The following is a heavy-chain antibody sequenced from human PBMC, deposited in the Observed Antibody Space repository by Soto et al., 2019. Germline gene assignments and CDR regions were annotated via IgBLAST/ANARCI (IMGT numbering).Heavy chain of an antibody. CDR1: GGTFSSYA. D-gene: IGHD2-21*01. V-gene: IGHV1-69*06. J-gene: IGHJ4*02. CDR2: IIPIFGTA. CDR3: ARDAPASGDGYNPPDY. Sequence: SVKVSCKTSGGTFSSYAINWVRQAPGQGLEWMGGIIPIFGTANYAQKFQGRITITADKSTNTAYMELRSLRSDDTAVYYCARDAPASGDGYNPPDYWGQGTLVTVSS.